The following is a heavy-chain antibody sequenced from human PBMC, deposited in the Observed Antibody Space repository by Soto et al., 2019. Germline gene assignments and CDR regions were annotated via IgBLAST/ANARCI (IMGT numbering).Heavy chain of an antibody. V-gene: IGHV3-11*06. Sequence: PVGSLRLSCASSVFTLSDHYMSWIRHSPGKWLEWIGYSGNSGSFTRYADSVKGRFSISRDNAKSSLYLQMNSLRAEDTAVYYCASLPGHDSSGHLRWPPIEYWGQGTLVTVSS. J-gene: IGHJ4*02. D-gene: IGHD3-22*01. CDR3: ASLPGHDSSGHLRWPPIEY. CDR1: VFTLSDHY. CDR2: SGNSGSFT.